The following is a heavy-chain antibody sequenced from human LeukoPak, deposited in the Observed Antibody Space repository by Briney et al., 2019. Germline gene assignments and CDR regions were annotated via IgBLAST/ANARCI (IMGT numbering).Heavy chain of an antibody. Sequence: PSETLSLTCAVYGGSFSGYYWSWIRQPPGKGLEWIGEIYHSGSTNYNPSLKSRVTISVDKSKNQFSLKLSSVTAADTAVYYCARNGYYTVDYWGQGTLVTVSS. D-gene: IGHD3-3*01. CDR2: IYHSGST. CDR1: GGSFSGYY. J-gene: IGHJ4*02. V-gene: IGHV4-34*01. CDR3: ARNGYYTVDY.